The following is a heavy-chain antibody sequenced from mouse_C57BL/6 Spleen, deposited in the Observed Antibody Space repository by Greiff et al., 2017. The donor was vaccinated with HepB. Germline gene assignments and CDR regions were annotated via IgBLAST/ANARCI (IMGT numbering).Heavy chain of an antibody. D-gene: IGHD2-4*01. CDR2: IWWDDDK. CDR1: GFSLSTFGMG. CDR3: ARPRESSTMITTSFDY. Sequence: QVTLKVSGPGILQPSQTLSLTCSFSGFSLSTFGMGVGWIRQPSGKGLEWLAHIWWDDDKYYNPALKSRLTISKDTSKNQVFLKIANVDTADTATYYCARPRESSTMITTSFDYWGQGTTLTVSS. J-gene: IGHJ2*01. V-gene: IGHV8-8*01.